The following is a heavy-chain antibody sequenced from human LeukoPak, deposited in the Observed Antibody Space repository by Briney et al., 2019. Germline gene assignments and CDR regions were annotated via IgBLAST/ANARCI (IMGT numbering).Heavy chain of an antibody. CDR3: ASGKVQDTAMVYDAFDI. J-gene: IGHJ3*02. CDR1: GYTFTSYD. Sequence: ASVKVSFKASGYTFTSYDINWVRQATGQGLEWMGWMNPNSGNTGYAQKFQGRVTMTRNTSISTAYMELSSLRSEDTAVYYCASGKVQDTAMVYDAFDIWGQGTMVTVSS. V-gene: IGHV1-8*01. D-gene: IGHD5-18*01. CDR2: MNPNSGNT.